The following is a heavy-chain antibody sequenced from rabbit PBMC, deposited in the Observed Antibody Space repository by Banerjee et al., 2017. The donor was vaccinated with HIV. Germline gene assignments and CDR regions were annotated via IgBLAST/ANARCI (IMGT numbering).Heavy chain of an antibody. D-gene: IGHD3-1*01. CDR3: VRVWGGSDRIWDL. CDR1: GIDFSSSYW. Sequence: QEQLEESGGGLVKPGGTLTLTCKASGIDFSSSYWICWVRQAPGKGLQYIGCIYISSGSTDYASWVNGRFTISRSTSLNTVDLKMTSLTAADTATYFCVRVWGGSDRIWDLWGPGTLVTVS. V-gene: IGHV1S43*01. CDR2: IYISSGST. J-gene: IGHJ4*01.